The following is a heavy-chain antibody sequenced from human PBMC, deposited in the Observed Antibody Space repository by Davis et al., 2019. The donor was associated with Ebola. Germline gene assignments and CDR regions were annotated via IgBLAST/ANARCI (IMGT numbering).Heavy chain of an antibody. V-gene: IGHV4-34*01. CDR3: ARKRYYYEDEKGWFDS. J-gene: IGHJ5*01. CDR1: GGSFSGYY. CDR2: INHSGST. Sequence: SETLSLTCAVYGGSFSGYYWSWIRQPPGKGLEWIGEINHSGSTNYNPSLKSRVTISVDTSKNQFSLQLSSVTAADTAVYYCARKRYYYEDEKGWFDSWGQGTLVTVSS. D-gene: IGHD3-22*01.